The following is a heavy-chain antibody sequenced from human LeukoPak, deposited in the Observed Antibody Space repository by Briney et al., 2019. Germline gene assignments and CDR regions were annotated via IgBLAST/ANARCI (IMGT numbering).Heavy chain of an antibody. V-gene: IGHV1-18*01. D-gene: IGHD3-22*01. CDR3: ARGYDSSGYYYVSEFDY. CDR2: ISAYNGNT. J-gene: IGHJ4*02. CDR1: GYTFPSYG. Sequence: ASVKVSCKASGYTFPSYGISWVRQAPGQGLEWMGWISAYNGNTNYAQKLQGRVTMTTDTSTSTAYMELRSLRSDDTAVYYCARGYDSSGYYYVSEFDYWGQGTLVTVSS.